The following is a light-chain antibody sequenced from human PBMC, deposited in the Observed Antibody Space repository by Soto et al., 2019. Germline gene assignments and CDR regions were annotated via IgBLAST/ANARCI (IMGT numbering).Light chain of an antibody. CDR3: MQALQTPWT. V-gene: IGKV2-28*01. J-gene: IGKJ2*02. Sequence: DIVMTQSPLSLPVTPGEPASISCRSSQSLLHSNGYNYLDWYLQKPGQSPQLLIYLGSNRASGVTDRFSGSGSGTDFTLKISRVEAEDVGVYYCMQALQTPWTFGQGTKLEMK. CDR2: LGS. CDR1: QSLLHSNGYNY.